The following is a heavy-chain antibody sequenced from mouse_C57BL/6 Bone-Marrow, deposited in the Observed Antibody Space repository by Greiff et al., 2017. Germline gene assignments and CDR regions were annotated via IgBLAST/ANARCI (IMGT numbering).Heavy chain of an antibody. V-gene: IGHV1-54*01. Sequence: VQLQQSGAELVRPGTSVKVSCKASGYAFTNYLIEWVKQRPGQGLEWIGVINPGSGGTNYNEKFKGKATLTADKSSSTAYMQRSSLTSEDSAVYFGARWGYDYDEGYYFDYGGQGTTLTVSS. CDR2: INPGSGGT. D-gene: IGHD2-4*01. CDR1: GYAFTNYL. J-gene: IGHJ2*01. CDR3: ARWGYDYDEGYYFDY.